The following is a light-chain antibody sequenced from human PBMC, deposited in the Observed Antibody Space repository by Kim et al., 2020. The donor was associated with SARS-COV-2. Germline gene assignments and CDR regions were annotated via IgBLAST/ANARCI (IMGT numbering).Light chain of an antibody. V-gene: IGKV1-8*01. CDR2: AAS. J-gene: IGKJ4*01. Sequence: ASPGDGVTITCRASQGVSSYLAWYQEKQGKAPKLLIYAASTLQSGVPSRFSGSGSGTEFTLTISGLQSEDFATYYCQQYYTYPLTFGGGTKVEIK. CDR3: QQYYTYPLT. CDR1: QGVSSY.